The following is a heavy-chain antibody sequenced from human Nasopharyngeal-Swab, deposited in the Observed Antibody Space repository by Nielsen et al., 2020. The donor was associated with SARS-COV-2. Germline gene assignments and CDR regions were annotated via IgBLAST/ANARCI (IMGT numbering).Heavy chain of an antibody. CDR1: GFTFEDYG. V-gene: IGHV3-20*01. Sequence: GESLKLSCAASGFTFEDYGMSWVRQLPGKGLEWVSGINWNGGSTGYADSVKGRFTISRDNAKTSLYLQMNSLRPDDTALYHCARDLTARPVGNYHYAMDVWGQGTTVTVSS. CDR2: INWNGGST. J-gene: IGHJ6*02. D-gene: IGHD2-21*02. CDR3: ARDLTARPVGNYHYAMDV.